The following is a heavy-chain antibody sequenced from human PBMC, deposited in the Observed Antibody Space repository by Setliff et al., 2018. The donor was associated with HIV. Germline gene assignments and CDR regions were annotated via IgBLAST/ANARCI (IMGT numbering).Heavy chain of an antibody. CDR3: ARGNTGFDY. V-gene: IGHV4-30-4*08. J-gene: IGHJ4*02. CDR2: VYHTGAT. Sequence: PSEILSLTCTVSGDSLSSGDYYWSWIRQPPGRGLEWVRYVYHTGATYYNPSLRSRLTLSVDTSTNQFSLRLSSLTAADMAVYYCARGNTGFDYWGRGSLVTVSS. CDR1: GDSLSSGDYY.